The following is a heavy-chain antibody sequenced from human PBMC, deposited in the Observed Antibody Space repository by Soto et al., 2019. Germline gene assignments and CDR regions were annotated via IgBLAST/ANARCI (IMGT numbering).Heavy chain of an antibody. CDR2: VNAGYGNT. J-gene: IGHJ4*02. D-gene: IGHD7-27*01. Sequence: ASVKVSCKASGYTFSSYAMHWVRQAPGQRLEWMGWVNAGYGNTKSSQKFQDRVTISRDTSASTAYMELTSLRSEDTAVYYCARDTGDGTFDFWGQGTLVTVSS. CDR3: ARDTGDGTFDF. CDR1: GYTFSSYA. V-gene: IGHV1-3*01.